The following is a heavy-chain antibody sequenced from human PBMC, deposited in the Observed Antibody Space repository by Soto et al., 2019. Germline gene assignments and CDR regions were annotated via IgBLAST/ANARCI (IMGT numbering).Heavy chain of an antibody. V-gene: IGHV6-1*01. J-gene: IGHJ4*02. D-gene: IGHD2-2*01. Sequence: QSQTLSLTCAISGDSVSSNSAAWNWIRQSPSRGLEWLGRTYYRSKWYSNYAVSVRGRISFNPDTSRNQFSLQLSSVTPEDTAVYFCARSRDCTSATCLNDYWGQGTLVTVSS. CDR1: GDSVSSNSAA. CDR3: ARSRDCTSATCLNDY. CDR2: TYYRSKWYS.